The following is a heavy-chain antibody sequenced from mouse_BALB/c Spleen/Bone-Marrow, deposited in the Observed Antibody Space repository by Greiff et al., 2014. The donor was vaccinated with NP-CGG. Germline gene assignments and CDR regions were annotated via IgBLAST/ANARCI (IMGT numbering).Heavy chain of an antibody. CDR3: ARDINYDIYWYFDV. CDR1: GFTFTDYY. Sequence: VQLKESGGGLAQPGSSLRLSCATSGFTFTDYYMSWVRQPPGKALEWLGFSRNKANGYTTEYSASVKGRFTISRDNSQSILYLQMNTLRAEDSATYYCARDINYDIYWYFDVWGAGTTVTVSS. V-gene: IGHV7-3*02. CDR2: SRNKANGYTT. J-gene: IGHJ1*01. D-gene: IGHD2-4*01.